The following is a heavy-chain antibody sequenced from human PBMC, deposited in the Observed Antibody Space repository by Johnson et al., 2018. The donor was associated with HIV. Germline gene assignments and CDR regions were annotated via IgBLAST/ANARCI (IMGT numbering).Heavy chain of an antibody. Sequence: QVQLVESGGGVVQPGRSLRLSCAASGFTFSSYAMHCVRQAPGKGLEWVAVISYAGSNKYYADSVKGRFTISRDNSKNTLYLQMNSLRAEDTAVYYCARDSDSSSWYSEFDIWGQGTMVTVSS. D-gene: IGHD6-13*01. CDR2: ISYAGSNK. CDR1: GFTFSSYA. J-gene: IGHJ3*02. CDR3: ARDSDSSSWYSEFDI. V-gene: IGHV3-30-3*01.